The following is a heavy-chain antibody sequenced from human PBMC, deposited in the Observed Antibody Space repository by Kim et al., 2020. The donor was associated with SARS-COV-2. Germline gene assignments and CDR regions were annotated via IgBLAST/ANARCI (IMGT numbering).Heavy chain of an antibody. CDR1: GGTFSSYA. Sequence: SVKVSCKASGGTFSSYAISWVRQAPGQGLEWMGGIIPIFGTANYAQKFQGRVTITADESTSTAYMELSSLRSEDTAVYYCAREGNGGTGEDAFDIWGQGTMVTVSS. D-gene: IGHD3-10*01. CDR3: AREGNGGTGEDAFDI. V-gene: IGHV1-69*13. J-gene: IGHJ3*02. CDR2: IIPIFGTA.